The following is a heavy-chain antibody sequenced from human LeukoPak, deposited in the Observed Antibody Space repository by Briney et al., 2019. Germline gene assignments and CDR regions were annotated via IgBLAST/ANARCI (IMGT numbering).Heavy chain of an antibody. D-gene: IGHD5-18*01. CDR1: GGSISSSSYY. J-gene: IGHJ6*03. V-gene: IGHV4-39*07. Sequence: SETLSLTCTVSGGSISSSSYYWGWIRQPPGKGLEWIGSIYYSGSTYYNPSLKSRVTISVDTSKNQFSLKLSSVTAADTAVYYCARGEWTQLWGREYYYYYMDVWGKGTTVTVSS. CDR3: ARGEWTQLWGREYYYYYMDV. CDR2: IYYSGST.